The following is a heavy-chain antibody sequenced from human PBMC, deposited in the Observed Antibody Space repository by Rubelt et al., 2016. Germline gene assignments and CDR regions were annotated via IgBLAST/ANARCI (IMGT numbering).Heavy chain of an antibody. V-gene: IGHV4-34*01. CDR3: ARHPPTSFDP. J-gene: IGHJ5*02. CDR2: INHSGST. D-gene: IGHD2-2*01. Sequence: SWIRQPPGKGLEWIGEINHSGSTNYNPPLKSRVTISVDTSKNQFSLKLSSVTAADTAVYYCARHPPTSFDPWGQGTLVTVSS.